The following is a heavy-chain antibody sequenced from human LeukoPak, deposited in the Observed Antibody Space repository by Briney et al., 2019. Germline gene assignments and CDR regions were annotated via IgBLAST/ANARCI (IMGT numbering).Heavy chain of an antibody. CDR3: ARRRITLFGATLPLDY. CDR2: INHSGST. D-gene: IGHD3-3*01. Sequence: SETLSLTCAVYGDSFSGYYWSWIRQPPGKGLEWIGEINHSGSTNYNPSLKSRVTISVDTSKNQFSLKLSSVTAADTAVYYCARRRITLFGATLPLDYWGQGTLVTVSS. V-gene: IGHV4-34*01. CDR1: GDSFSGYY. J-gene: IGHJ4*02.